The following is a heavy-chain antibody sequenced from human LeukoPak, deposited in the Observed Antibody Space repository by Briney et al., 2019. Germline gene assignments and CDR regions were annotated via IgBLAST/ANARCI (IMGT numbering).Heavy chain of an antibody. CDR2: INSSGNS. CDR1: GDSIRTNSYW. CDR3: ASRGNWDLQIANCFDP. Sequence: KTSETLSLNCSISGDSIRTNSYWWGGIRQSPGKGLEWIGSINSSGNSYYNPSLKTRATISPDTSKNQYSLRLTSVTAADTAIYYCASRGNWDLQIANCFDPRGQGSWSSSLQ. J-gene: IGHJ5*02. V-gene: IGHV4-39*01. D-gene: IGHD2-21*01.